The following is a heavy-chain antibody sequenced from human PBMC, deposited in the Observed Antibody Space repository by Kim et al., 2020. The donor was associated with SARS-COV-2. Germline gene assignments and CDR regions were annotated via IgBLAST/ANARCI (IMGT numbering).Heavy chain of an antibody. CDR1: GFTFSSYA. CDR2: ISGNGGST. D-gene: IGHD3-3*01. V-gene: IGHV3-23*01. Sequence: GGSLRLSCAASGFTFSSYAMSWVRQAPGKGLEWVSAISGNGGSTYYADSVKGRFTISRDNSKNTLYLQMNSLRAEDTAVYYCAKDPYYDFWSGYYFDYWGRGTLVTVSS. CDR3: AKDPYYDFWSGYYFDY. J-gene: IGHJ4*02.